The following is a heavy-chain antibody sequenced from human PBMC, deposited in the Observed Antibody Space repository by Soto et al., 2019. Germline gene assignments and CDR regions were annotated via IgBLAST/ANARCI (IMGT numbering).Heavy chain of an antibody. J-gene: IGHJ5*02. Sequence: GASVKVSCKASGGTFSNYAITWVRQAPGQGLEWLGRIIPIFGSANYAQKFQGRVTITADESTTTAYMELSSLRSDDTAVYYCAKDGGKDGYFGNLLDPWGQGTLVTVSS. CDR3: AKDGGKDGYFGNLLDP. D-gene: IGHD5-12*01. V-gene: IGHV1-69*13. CDR1: GGTFSNYA. CDR2: IIPIFGSA.